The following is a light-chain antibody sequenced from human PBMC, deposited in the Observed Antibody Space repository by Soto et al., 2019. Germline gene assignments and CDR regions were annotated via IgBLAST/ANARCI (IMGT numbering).Light chain of an antibody. J-gene: IGKJ4*01. V-gene: IGKV1-9*01. Sequence: DLQLTQSPSFLSASIGDRVTITCRASQGINSNLAWYQQKPGKVPKVLIYGASTLQSGVPSRFSGSGSGTEFTLTISSLQPEDFATYYCQQLNNNPLTFGGGTKVDIK. CDR1: QGINSN. CDR2: GAS. CDR3: QQLNNNPLT.